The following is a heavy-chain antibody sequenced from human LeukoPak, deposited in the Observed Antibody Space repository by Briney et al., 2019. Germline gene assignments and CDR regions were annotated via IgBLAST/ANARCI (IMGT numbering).Heavy chain of an antibody. CDR3: ARGGDYYDTPDY. J-gene: IGHJ4*02. Sequence: ASVKVSCKASGYTFTSYYIHWVRQAPGQGLEWMGLINPSGGSTNYAQKFQGRVTMTTDTSTSTAYMELRSLRSDDTAVYYCARGGDYYDTPDYWGQGTLVTVSS. D-gene: IGHD3-22*01. V-gene: IGHV1-46*01. CDR1: GYTFTSYY. CDR2: INPSGGST.